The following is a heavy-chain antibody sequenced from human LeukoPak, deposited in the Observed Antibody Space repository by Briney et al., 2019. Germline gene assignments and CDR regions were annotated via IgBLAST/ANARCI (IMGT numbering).Heavy chain of an antibody. CDR2: INLDGSEK. CDR1: GFTFSTYW. J-gene: IGHJ3*02. CDR3: ARGGVGGFDI. Sequence: PGGSLTLSCAASGFTFSTYWMTWVRQAPGKGLEWVANINLDGSEKYYVDSMKGRFTISRDNAKNSLYLQMNSLRAEDTAVYYCARGGVGGFDIWGQGTMVTVSS. D-gene: IGHD3-16*01. V-gene: IGHV3-7*01.